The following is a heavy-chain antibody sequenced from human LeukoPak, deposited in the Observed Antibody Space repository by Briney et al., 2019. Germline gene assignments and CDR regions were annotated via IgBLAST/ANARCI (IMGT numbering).Heavy chain of an antibody. J-gene: IGHJ6*02. D-gene: IGHD6-19*01. V-gene: IGHV3-30*18. CDR3: SKDRSSGWSYYYYGMGV. CDR1: GFTFSSYG. CDR2: ISYDGSNK. Sequence: PGRSLRLSCAASGFTFSSYGMHWVRQAPGKGLEWVAVISYDGSNKYYADSVKGRFTISRDNSKNTLYLQMNSLRAEDTAVYYCSKDRSSGWSYYYYGMGVWGQGTTVTVSS.